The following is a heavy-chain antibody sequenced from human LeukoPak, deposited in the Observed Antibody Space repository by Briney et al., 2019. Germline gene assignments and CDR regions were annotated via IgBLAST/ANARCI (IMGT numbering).Heavy chain of an antibody. CDR1: GYSLTSYW. CDR2: IDPSDSYT. V-gene: IGHV5-10-1*01. J-gene: IGHJ4*02. Sequence: RGESLKISCKGSGYSLTSYWISWVRQMPGKGLEWMGRIDPSDSYTNYSPSFQGHVTISADKSISTAYLQWSSLKASDTAMYYCATRGGYSYGHWGQGTLVTVSS. CDR3: ATRGGYSYGH. D-gene: IGHD5-18*01.